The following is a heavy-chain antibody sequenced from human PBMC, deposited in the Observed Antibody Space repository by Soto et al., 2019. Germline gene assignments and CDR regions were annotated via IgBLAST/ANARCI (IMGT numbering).Heavy chain of an antibody. D-gene: IGHD2-2*01. Sequence: QVQLVQSGAEVKKPGASVKVSCKASGYTFTGYYMHWVRQAPGQGLEWMGWINPNSGGTNYEQKFQGWVTMTRATTISTAYMELSRLRSNDTAVYYCARGSGPEDIVVVPAAKKYNWFDPWGQGTLVTVSS. CDR1: GYTFTGYY. CDR2: INPNSGGT. J-gene: IGHJ5*02. CDR3: ARGSGPEDIVVVPAAKKYNWFDP. V-gene: IGHV1-2*04.